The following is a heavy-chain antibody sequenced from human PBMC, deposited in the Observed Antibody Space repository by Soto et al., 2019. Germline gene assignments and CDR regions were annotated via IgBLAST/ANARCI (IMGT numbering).Heavy chain of an antibody. CDR2: IRSKANSYAT. D-gene: IGHD6-13*01. CDR3: TRTIAAAGKEHKNDAFDI. Sequence: HPGGSLRLSCAACGVTFSGSAMHWVRQASGKGLEWVGRIRSKANSYATAYAASVKGRFTISRDDSKNTAYLQMNSLKTEDTAVYYCTRTIAAAGKEHKNDAFDIWGQGTMVTVSS. J-gene: IGHJ3*02. V-gene: IGHV3-73*01. CDR1: GVTFSGSA.